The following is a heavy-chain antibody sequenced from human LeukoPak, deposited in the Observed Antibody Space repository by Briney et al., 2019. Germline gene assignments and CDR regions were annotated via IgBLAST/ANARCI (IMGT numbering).Heavy chain of an antibody. CDR3: ARVVHYYYGMDV. D-gene: IGHD4/OR15-4a*01. Sequence: SVKVSCKASVGTFSSYAISWVRQAPGQELEWMGGIIPIFGTANYAQKFQGRVTITADESTSTAYMELGSLGSEDTAVYYCARVVHYYYGMDVWGQGTTVTVSS. CDR1: VGTFSSYA. J-gene: IGHJ6*02. CDR2: IIPIFGTA. V-gene: IGHV1-69*13.